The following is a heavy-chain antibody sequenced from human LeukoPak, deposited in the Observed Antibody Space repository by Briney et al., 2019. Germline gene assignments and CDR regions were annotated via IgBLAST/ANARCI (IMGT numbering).Heavy chain of an antibody. V-gene: IGHV1-46*01. CDR3: ARDNSIHERGWWFDP. D-gene: IGHD4-23*01. CDR1: GYSFTSHY. CDR2: INPRGTST. J-gene: IGHJ5*02. Sequence: ASVKVSCKASGYSFTSHYMHWVRQAPGRGLEWMGLINPRGTSTIYAEKFQGRIIMTRDMSTTTDYMELSSPKSDDTAVYYCARDNSIHERGWWFDPWGQGTLVTVSS.